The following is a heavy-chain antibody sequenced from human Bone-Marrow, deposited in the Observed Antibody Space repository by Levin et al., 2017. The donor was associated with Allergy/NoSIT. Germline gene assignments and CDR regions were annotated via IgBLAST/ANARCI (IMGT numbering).Heavy chain of an antibody. CDR2: IIPIFGTA. J-gene: IGHJ5*02. Sequence: AASVKVSCKASGGTFSSYAISWVRQAPGQGLEWMGGIIPIFGTANYAQKFQGRVTITADESTSTAYMELSSLRSEDTAVYYCARAGGDYSNYAWFDPWGQGTLVTVSS. CDR1: GGTFSSYA. D-gene: IGHD4-11*01. CDR3: ARAGGDYSNYAWFDP. V-gene: IGHV1-69*13.